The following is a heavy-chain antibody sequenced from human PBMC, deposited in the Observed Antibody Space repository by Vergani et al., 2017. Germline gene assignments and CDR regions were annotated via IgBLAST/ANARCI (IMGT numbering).Heavy chain of an antibody. CDR1: GSILSDYN. Sequence: EVQVVQSGGGLVKPGGSLRLSCETSGSILSDYNLNWVRQAPGSGLEWVASISGRSSYVNYAVAVKGRFTISRDNAKNSLYLQMNSLRAEDTALYYCAKDHYDFWSGYPNLSPFDLWGRGTLVTVSS. V-gene: IGHV3-21*02. CDR3: AKDHYDFWSGYPNLSPFDL. CDR2: ISGRSSYV. J-gene: IGHJ2*01. D-gene: IGHD3-3*01.